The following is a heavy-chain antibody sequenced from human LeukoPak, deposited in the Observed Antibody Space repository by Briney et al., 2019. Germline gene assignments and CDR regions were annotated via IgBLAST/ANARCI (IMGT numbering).Heavy chain of an antibody. V-gene: IGHV4-59*01. CDR3: ARGPSIVVVPAASNYYMDV. Sequence: SETLSLTCAVYGGSFSGYYWSWIRQPPGKGLEWIGYIYYSGSTNYNPSLKSRVTISVDTSKNQFSLKLSSVTAADTAVYYCARGPSIVVVPAASNYYMDVWGKGTTVTVSS. D-gene: IGHD2-2*01. CDR1: GGSFSGYY. CDR2: IYYSGST. J-gene: IGHJ6*03.